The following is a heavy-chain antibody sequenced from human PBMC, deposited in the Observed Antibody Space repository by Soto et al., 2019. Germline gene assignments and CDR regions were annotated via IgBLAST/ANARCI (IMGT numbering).Heavy chain of an antibody. CDR3: AKSSGYSAADAFDI. CDR1: GFTFGTYA. Sequence: GGSLRLSCSASGFTFGTYAMTWVRQAPGKGLEWVSGISGSGGSTYYADSVKGRFTISRDNSKNTLYLQMNSLRAEDTAVYYCAKSSGYSAADAFDIWGQGTMVTVSS. J-gene: IGHJ3*02. D-gene: IGHD3-22*01. CDR2: ISGSGGST. V-gene: IGHV3-23*01.